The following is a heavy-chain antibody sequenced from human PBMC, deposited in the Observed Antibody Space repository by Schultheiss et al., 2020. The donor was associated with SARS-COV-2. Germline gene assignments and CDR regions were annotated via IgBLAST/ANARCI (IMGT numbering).Heavy chain of an antibody. J-gene: IGHJ6*02. D-gene: IGHD6-13*01. CDR2: ISAYIGNT. V-gene: IGHV1-18*04. CDR1: GYTFTGYY. CDR3: ARVESSSWYNSYYGLDV. Sequence: ASVKVSCKASGYTFTGYYMHWVRQAPGQGLEWMGWISAYIGNTNYAHKLQGRVTMTTDTSTSTAYMELRSLRSDDTAIYFCARVESSSWYNSYYGLDVWGQGTTVTVSS.